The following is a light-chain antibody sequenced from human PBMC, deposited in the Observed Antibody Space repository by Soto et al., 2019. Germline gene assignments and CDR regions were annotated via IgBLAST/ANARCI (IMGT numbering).Light chain of an antibody. CDR3: CSSVGSPNWV. Sequence: QSALTQPASVSGSPGQSITISCTGTSSDVGNCNCVSWYQQHPGKAPTLMIYEVNKRPSGVSNRFSGSKSGNTASLTISGLQAEDDADYYCCSSVGSPNWVFGGGTKLTVL. CDR2: EVN. V-gene: IGLV2-23*02. J-gene: IGLJ3*02. CDR1: SSDVGNCNC.